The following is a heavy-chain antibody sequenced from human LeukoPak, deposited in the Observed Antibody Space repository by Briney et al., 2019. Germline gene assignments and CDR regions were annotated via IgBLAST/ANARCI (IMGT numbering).Heavy chain of an antibody. CDR1: GFTFSSYS. CDR2: ISYDGSNK. Sequence: GGSLRLSCAASGFTFSSYSMNWVRQAPGKGLEWVAVISYDGSNKYYADSVKGRFTISRDNSKNTLYLQMNSLRAEDTAVYYCARGVGVVVVVAAALYNWFDPWGQGTLVTVSS. D-gene: IGHD2-15*01. J-gene: IGHJ5*02. V-gene: IGHV3-30*03. CDR3: ARGVGVVVVVAAALYNWFDP.